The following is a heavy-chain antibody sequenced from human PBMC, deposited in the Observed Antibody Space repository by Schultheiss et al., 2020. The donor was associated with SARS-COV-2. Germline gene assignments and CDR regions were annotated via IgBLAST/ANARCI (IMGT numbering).Heavy chain of an antibody. CDR2: IYYSGST. D-gene: IGHD6-19*01. CDR3: ASTPRSSGWYLDAFDI. J-gene: IGHJ3*02. V-gene: IGHV4-4*02. Sequence: SETLSLTCAVSGGSISSSNWWSWVRQPPGKGLEWIGTIYYSGSTYYNPSLESRLTMSVDTSKNQFSLKLSSVTAADTAVYYCASTPRSSGWYLDAFDIWGQGTMVTVSS. CDR1: GGSISSSNW.